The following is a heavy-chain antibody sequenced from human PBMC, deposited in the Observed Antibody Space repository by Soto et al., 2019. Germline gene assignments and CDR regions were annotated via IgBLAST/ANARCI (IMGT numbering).Heavy chain of an antibody. V-gene: IGHV1-18*01. D-gene: IGHD1-26*01. CDR1: AYSFTSYG. Sequence: QVQLVQSGVEVKKHSASVQVSCKDSAYSFTSYGIDWVRQAPGQGLEWMGWISGYNGHTNYAQKLQGRVIMTTDTSTSTADMELRSLRSDDTAVYYCARGGSGSYSAFDDWGQGTLVTVSS. CDR2: ISGYNGHT. CDR3: ARGGSGSYSAFDD. J-gene: IGHJ4*02.